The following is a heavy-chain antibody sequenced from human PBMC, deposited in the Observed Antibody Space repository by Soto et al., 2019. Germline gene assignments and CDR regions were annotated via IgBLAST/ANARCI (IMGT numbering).Heavy chain of an antibody. CDR2: IWYDGSNK. CDR3: AREALTYCSSTSCFRGFDP. J-gene: IGHJ5*02. Sequence: RDSCSAAEFTCIGYGMHRVRQNQGKGLEWVAVIWYDGSNKYYADSVKGRFTISRDNSKNTLYLQMNSLRAEDTAVYYCAREALTYCSSTSCFRGFDPWGQGTLVTVSS. CDR1: EFTCIGYG. V-gene: IGHV3-33*01. D-gene: IGHD2-2*01.